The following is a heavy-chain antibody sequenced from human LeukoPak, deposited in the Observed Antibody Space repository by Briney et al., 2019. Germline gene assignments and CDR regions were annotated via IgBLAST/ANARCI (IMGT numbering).Heavy chain of an antibody. CDR3: ARDSRGALNFDY. J-gene: IGHJ4*02. CDR2: IKQDGSEK. Sequence: PGGSLRLSCAASGFPFSNNWMSWVRQAPGKGLEWVANIKQDGSEKYYVDSVKGRFTISRDNAKNSLYLQMNSLRAEDTAVYYCARDSRGALNFDYWGQGTLVTVSS. CDR1: GFPFSNNW. V-gene: IGHV3-7*01. D-gene: IGHD1-26*01.